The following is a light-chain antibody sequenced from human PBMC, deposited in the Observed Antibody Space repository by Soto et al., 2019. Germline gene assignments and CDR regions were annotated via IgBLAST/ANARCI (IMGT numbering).Light chain of an antibody. CDR2: EDT. J-gene: IGLJ2*01. CDR1: SSDVGSYNL. Sequence: QSALTQPASVSGSPGQSITISCTGTSSDVGSYNLVSRYQQHPGKAPKLMIYEDTKRPSGVSNRFSGSKSGNTASLTISGLQAEDEADYYCCSYAGSSTFDVVFGGGTKVTVL. V-gene: IGLV2-23*02. CDR3: CSYAGSSTFDVV.